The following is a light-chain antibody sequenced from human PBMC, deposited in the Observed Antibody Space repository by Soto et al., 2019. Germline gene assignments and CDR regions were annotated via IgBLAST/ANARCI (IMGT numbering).Light chain of an antibody. Sequence: QSALTQRPSASGSPGQSVTISCTGTSSDVGGYNYVSWYQQHPGKAPKLMISEVSKRPSGVPDRFSGSKSGNTASLTVSGLQAEDEADYYCSSFAGSNNLVFGRGTRSPS. V-gene: IGLV2-8*01. CDR1: SSDVGGYNY. J-gene: IGLJ2*01. CDR2: EVS. CDR3: SSFAGSNNLV.